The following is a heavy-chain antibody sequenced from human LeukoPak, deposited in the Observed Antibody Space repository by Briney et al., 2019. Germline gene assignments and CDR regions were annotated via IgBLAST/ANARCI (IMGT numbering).Heavy chain of an antibody. D-gene: IGHD2/OR15-2a*01. CDR2: ISFNGDTA. CDR1: GFTFSGYA. CDR3: ARDLSEKYSSDY. J-gene: IGHJ4*02. Sequence: GRSLRLSCAASGFTFSGYAMHWARPAPGKGLEWVTFISFNGDTAYYADSVKGRFTISRDNSKRMVYLQMNSLRAEDTAVYYCARDLSEKYSSDYWGQGTLVTVSS. V-gene: IGHV3-30-3*01.